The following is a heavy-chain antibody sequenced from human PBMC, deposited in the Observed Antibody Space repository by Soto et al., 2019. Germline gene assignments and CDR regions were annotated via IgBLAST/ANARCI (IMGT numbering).Heavy chain of an antibody. CDR3: ARRSSNTFDI. CDR2: IYYSGIT. CDR1: GGSISISTYY. V-gene: IGHV4-39*01. Sequence: PSETLSLTCTVSGGSISISTYYWGWIRQPPGKGLEWIGSIYYSGITYYNPSLKSRVTISVDTPKNQFSLKLRSVTAAVTAVYYCARRSSNTFDIWGQGTMVTXSP. J-gene: IGHJ3*02.